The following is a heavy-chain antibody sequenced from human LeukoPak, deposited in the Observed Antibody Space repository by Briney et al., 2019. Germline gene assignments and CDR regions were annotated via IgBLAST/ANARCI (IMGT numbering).Heavy chain of an antibody. CDR2: IKQDGSEK. V-gene: IGHV3-7*01. CDR1: GFTFSSYW. J-gene: IGHJ4*02. Sequence: GGSLRLSCAASGFTFSSYWMSWVRQAPGKGLEWVANIKQDGSEKYYVDSVKGRFTISRDNAKNSLYLQMNSLRAEDTAVYYCAREMGYCSGGSCFLNDYWGQGALVAVSS. CDR3: AREMGYCSGGSCFLNDY. D-gene: IGHD2-15*01.